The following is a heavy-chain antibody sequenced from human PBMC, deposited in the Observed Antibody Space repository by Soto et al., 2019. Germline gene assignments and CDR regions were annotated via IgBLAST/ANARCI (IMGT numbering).Heavy chain of an antibody. J-gene: IGHJ4*02. CDR1: GFTVSTYG. Sequence: QVQLVESGGCVVQPGRSLRLSCAVSGFTVSTYGMHWVRQAPGKGLEWVAVISRDGGTKYYADSVKGRFTISRDNSRNTLFVEMNSLRGDDMAVYYCTGEVASGYWGQGTLVTVSS. CDR3: TGEVASGY. D-gene: IGHD2-8*02. CDR2: ISRDGGTK. V-gene: IGHV3-30*03.